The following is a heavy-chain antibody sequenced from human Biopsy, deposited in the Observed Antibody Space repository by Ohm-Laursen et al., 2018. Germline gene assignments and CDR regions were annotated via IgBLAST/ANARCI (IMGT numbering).Heavy chain of an antibody. CDR1: GGSISGHF. Sequence: GTLSPTCTVSGGSISGHFWSWVRQPAGKGLEWIGRIYSNGNTNYNPSLKSRVSMSVETSKNHFSLNLTSVTAADTAMYYCSRDEGLLRAFDIWGQGTLGTVSS. CDR3: SRDEGLLRAFDI. J-gene: IGHJ3*02. CDR2: IYSNGNT. V-gene: IGHV4-4*07. D-gene: IGHD1-26*01.